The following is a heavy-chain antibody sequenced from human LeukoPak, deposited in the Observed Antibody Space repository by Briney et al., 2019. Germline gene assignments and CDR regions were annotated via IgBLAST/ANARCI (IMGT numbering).Heavy chain of an antibody. CDR3: ARDPATVSRGFSDY. Sequence: GGSLRLSCAASGFTFSNYSMNWVRQAPGKGLEWVSSTTTSSGYIHYADSVRGRFTISRDNAKNSLYLQMNSLRAEDTAVYFCARDPATVSRGFSDYWGQGTLVTVSS. CDR2: TTTSSGYI. CDR1: GFTFSNYS. V-gene: IGHV3-21*01. J-gene: IGHJ4*02. D-gene: IGHD4-17*01.